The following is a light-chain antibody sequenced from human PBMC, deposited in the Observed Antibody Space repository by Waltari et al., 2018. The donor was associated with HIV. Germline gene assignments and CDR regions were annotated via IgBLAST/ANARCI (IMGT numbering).Light chain of an antibody. Sequence: QLGLTQSPSASASLGASVKLTCTLSSGHTNYAIAWHQQRPEKGPRFLMRLNSNGSHTKGDGIPYRFSGSSSGAERYLTFSSLQSEDETDYFCQTWGSGIVVFGGGTTLTVL. V-gene: IGLV4-69*01. CDR2: LNSNGSH. CDR1: SGHTNYA. CDR3: QTWGSGIVV. J-gene: IGLJ2*01.